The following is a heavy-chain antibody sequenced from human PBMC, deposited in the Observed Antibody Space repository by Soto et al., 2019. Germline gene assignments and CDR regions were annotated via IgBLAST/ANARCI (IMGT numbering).Heavy chain of an antibody. CDR3: ARAWTAEAGWANWFDR. CDR2: IHDSGST. D-gene: IGHD6-13*01. V-gene: IGHV4-31*03. J-gene: IGHJ5*02. CDR1: GGSISGEGYY. Sequence: QVQLQESGPGLVEPSQTLSLTCTVSGGSISGEGYYWSWIRQYSGRGLEWIGYIHDSGSTYYNPSVKRRVTISVDTSKTQFFLKLNSMTAADTAVDYCARAWTAEAGWANWFDRWGQGTLVIVSS.